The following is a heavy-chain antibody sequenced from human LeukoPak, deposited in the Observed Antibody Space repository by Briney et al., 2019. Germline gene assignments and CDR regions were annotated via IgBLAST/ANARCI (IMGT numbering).Heavy chain of an antibody. J-gene: IGHJ3*02. CDR1: GGSISSYY. D-gene: IGHD3-10*01. Sequence: TSETLSLTCTVSGGSISSYYWSWIRQPPGKGLEWIGYIYYSGSTNYNPSLKSRVTISVDTSKNQFSLKLSSVTAADTAVYYCARGGPGSYPNDAFDIWGQGTMVTVSS. CDR3: ARGGPGSYPNDAFDI. V-gene: IGHV4-59*01. CDR2: IYYSGST.